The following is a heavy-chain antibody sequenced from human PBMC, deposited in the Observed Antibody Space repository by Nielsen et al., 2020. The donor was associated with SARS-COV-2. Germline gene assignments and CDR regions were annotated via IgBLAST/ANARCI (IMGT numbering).Heavy chain of an antibody. V-gene: IGHV1-46*01. J-gene: IGHJ4*02. CDR2: INPTNGGT. CDR1: GYTFTNNY. CDR3: ARDSSGTYRRVDY. Sequence: ASVKVSCKASGYTFTNNYMHWVRQAPGQGLEWMGLINPTNGGTTYAQKFLVTVTMTRDTSTSTVYMELSSLRSDDTAVYYCARDSSGTYRRVDYWGQGTLVTVSS. D-gene: IGHD3-22*01.